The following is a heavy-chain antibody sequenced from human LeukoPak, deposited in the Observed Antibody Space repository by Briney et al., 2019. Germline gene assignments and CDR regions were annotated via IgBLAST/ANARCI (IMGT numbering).Heavy chain of an antibody. J-gene: IGHJ3*02. CDR2: TYYRSKWYN. CDR1: GDSVSSNSAA. D-gene: IGHD6-19*01. CDR3: ARAWGSSGWYETAFDI. V-gene: IGHV6-1*01. Sequence: SQTLSLTCAISGDSVSSNSAAWNWIRQSPSRGLEWLGRTYYRSKWYNDYAVSVKSRITINPDTPKNQFSLQLNSVTPEDTAVYYCARAWGSSGWYETAFDIWGQGTMVTVSS.